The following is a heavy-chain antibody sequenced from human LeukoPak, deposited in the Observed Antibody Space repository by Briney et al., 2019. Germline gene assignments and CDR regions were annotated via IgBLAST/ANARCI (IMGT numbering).Heavy chain of an antibody. Sequence: SETLSLTCTVSGGFISSFYWNWIRQPAGKGLEWIGRMFTSGSTNYNPSLTSRVTMSVDASKNQISLKLSSVTAADTAVYYCARGFQYSSSWYGGFGPWGLGILVTVSS. CDR1: GGFISSFY. CDR3: ARGFQYSSSWYGGFGP. J-gene: IGHJ5*02. CDR2: MFTSGST. V-gene: IGHV4-4*07. D-gene: IGHD6-13*01.